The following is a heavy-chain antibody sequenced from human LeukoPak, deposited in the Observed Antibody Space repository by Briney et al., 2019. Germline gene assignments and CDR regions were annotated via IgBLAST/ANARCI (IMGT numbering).Heavy chain of an antibody. CDR3: ARDQLLYEDYYGMDV. Sequence: ASVKVSCKASGYTFTGYYMHWVRQAPGLGLEWMGRINPNSGGTNYAQKFQGRVTMTRDTSISTAYMELSRLRSDDTAVYYCARDQLLYEDYYGMDVWGQGTTVTVSS. CDR1: GYTFTGYY. D-gene: IGHD2-2*02. J-gene: IGHJ6*02. CDR2: INPNSGGT. V-gene: IGHV1-2*06.